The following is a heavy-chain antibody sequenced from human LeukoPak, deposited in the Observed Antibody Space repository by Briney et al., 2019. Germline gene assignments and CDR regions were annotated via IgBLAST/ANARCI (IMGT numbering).Heavy chain of an antibody. J-gene: IGHJ3*02. V-gene: IGHV3-74*03. Sequence: GGSLRLSCAASGFTFSSYAMSWVRQAPGKGLVWVSRINSDGSITTYADSVKGRLTISRDNANNTLFLQMNSLRAEDTAVYYCARGIAVAGNAFDIWGQGTMVTVSS. CDR1: GFTFSSYA. CDR2: INSDGSIT. D-gene: IGHD6-19*01. CDR3: ARGIAVAGNAFDI.